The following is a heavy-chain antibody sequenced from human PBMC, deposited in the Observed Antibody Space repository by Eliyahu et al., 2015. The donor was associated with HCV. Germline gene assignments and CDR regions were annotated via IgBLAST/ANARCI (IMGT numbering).Heavy chain of an antibody. D-gene: IGHD6-6*01. CDR1: GFTFDDYA. J-gene: IGHJ4*02. V-gene: IGHV3-9*01. CDR2: ISWNSGSI. CDR3: AKTRTYSSAYYFDY. Sequence: VQLVESGGGLVQPGRSLRLSCAASGFTFDDYAMHWVRQAPGKGLEWVSGISWNSGSIGYADSVKGRFTISRDNAKNSLYLQMNSLRAEDTALYYCAKTRTYSSAYYFDYWGQGTLVTVSS.